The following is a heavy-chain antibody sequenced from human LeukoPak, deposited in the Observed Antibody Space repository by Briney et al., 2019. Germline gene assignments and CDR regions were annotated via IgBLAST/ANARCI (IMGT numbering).Heavy chain of an antibody. Sequence: SETLSLTCAVYGGSFSGYYWSWIRQPPGKGLEWIGEINHSGSTNYNPSLKSRVTISVDTSKNQFSLKLSSVTAADTAMYYCARPLYSGYDIVAFDIWGQGTMVTVSS. D-gene: IGHD5-12*01. J-gene: IGHJ3*02. CDR3: ARPLYSGYDIVAFDI. V-gene: IGHV4-34*01. CDR2: INHSGST. CDR1: GGSFSGYY.